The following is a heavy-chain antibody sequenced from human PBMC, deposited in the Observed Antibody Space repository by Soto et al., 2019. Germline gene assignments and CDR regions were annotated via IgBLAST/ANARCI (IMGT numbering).Heavy chain of an antibody. Sequence: TLSLTCAVSGCSINTFDFSWSWIRQPPGRGLEWIGSIYQSGRTYYIPSLKSRVTMSLEKSKNQFSLKINSVVAADTAIYYCAREMTIFGVAPGGGVDVWGQGPTVTVSS. CDR2: IYQSGRT. V-gene: IGHV4-30-2*01. J-gene: IGHJ6*02. D-gene: IGHD3-3*01. CDR1: GCSINTFDFS. CDR3: AREMTIFGVAPGGGVDV.